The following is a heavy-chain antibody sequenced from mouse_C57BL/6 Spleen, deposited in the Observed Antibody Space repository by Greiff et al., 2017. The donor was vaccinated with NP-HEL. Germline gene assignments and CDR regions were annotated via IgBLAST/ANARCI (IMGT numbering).Heavy chain of an antibody. CDR2: IYPGSGST. V-gene: IGHV1-55*01. J-gene: IGHJ4*01. D-gene: IGHD3-2*02. Sequence: VQLQQPEAELVKPGASVKMSCKASGYTFTSYWISWVKQRPGQGLEWIGDIYPGSGSTNYNEKFKSKATLTVDTSSSTAYMQLSSLTSEDSAVYYCARGGDSSGYYYAMDYWGQGTSVTVSS. CDR3: ARGGDSSGYYYAMDY. CDR1: GYTFTSYW.